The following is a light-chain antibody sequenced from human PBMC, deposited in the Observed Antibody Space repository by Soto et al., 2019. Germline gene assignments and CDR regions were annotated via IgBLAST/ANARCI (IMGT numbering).Light chain of an antibody. CDR2: KAS. CDR3: QHRANWPLT. J-gene: IGKJ4*01. Sequence: DIQMTQSPSTLSGSVGDRVTITCRASQTISSWLAWYQQKPGKAPKLLIYKASTLKSGVPSRFSGSGSGTEFTLTISSLQPDDFATYYCQHRANWPLTFGGGTKVDIK. V-gene: IGKV1-5*03. CDR1: QTISSW.